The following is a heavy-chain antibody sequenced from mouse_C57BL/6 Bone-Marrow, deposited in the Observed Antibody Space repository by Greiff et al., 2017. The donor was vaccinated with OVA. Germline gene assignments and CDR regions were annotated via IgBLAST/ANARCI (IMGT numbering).Heavy chain of an antibody. CDR1: GYSFTGYY. CDR3: ARGGVEYWYFDV. CDR2: INPSTGGT. V-gene: IGHV1-42*01. J-gene: IGHJ1*03. Sequence: EVQLQQSGPELVKPGASVKISCKASGYSFTGYYMNWVKQSPEKSLEWIGEINPSTGGTTYNQKFKAKATLTVDKSSSTAYMQLKSLTSEDSAVYDGARGGVEYWYFDVWGTGTTVTVSS.